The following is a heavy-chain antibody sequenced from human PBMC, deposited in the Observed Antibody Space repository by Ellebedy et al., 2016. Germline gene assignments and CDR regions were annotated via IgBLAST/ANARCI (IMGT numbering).Heavy chain of an antibody. Sequence: SETLSLTXTVSGGSISSYYWSWIRQPPGKGLEWIGYIYYSGSTNYNPSLKSRVTISVDTSKNQFSLKLSSVTAADTAVYYCARRGYSSSWYPPYNWFDPWGQGTLVTVSS. J-gene: IGHJ5*02. CDR2: IYYSGST. CDR3: ARRGYSSSWYPPYNWFDP. D-gene: IGHD6-13*01. V-gene: IGHV4-59*08. CDR1: GGSISSYY.